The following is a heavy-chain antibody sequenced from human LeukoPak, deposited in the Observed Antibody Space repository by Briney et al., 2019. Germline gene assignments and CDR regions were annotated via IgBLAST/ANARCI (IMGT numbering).Heavy chain of an antibody. CDR3: ARSNMVRGVISFDP. CDR1: AYTFTSYA. J-gene: IGHJ5*02. CDR2: INAGNGNT. D-gene: IGHD3-10*01. Sequence: ASVKVSSRASAYTFTSYAIHWVRQAPGQRLQGMGWINAGNGNTKYSQKFQGRVTITRDTSASTAYMELSSLRSEDTAVYYCARSNMVRGVISFDPWGQGTLVTVSS. V-gene: IGHV1-3*01.